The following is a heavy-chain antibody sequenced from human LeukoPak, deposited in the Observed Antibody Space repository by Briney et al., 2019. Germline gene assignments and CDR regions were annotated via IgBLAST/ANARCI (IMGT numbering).Heavy chain of an antibody. Sequence: ASVKVSCKASGYTFTSYGISWVRQAPGQGLEWMGWISANNGNTNYAQNLQGTVTMTTDTSTSTAYMELRSLRSDDTAVYYCARDSEYYYDSSGYPPVDYWGQGTLVTVSS. CDR2: ISANNGNT. CDR1: GYTFTSYG. J-gene: IGHJ4*02. V-gene: IGHV1-18*01. D-gene: IGHD3-22*01. CDR3: ARDSEYYYDSSGYPPVDY.